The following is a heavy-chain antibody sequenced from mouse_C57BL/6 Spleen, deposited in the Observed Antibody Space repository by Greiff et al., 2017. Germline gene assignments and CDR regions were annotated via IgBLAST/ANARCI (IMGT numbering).Heavy chain of an antibody. CDR3: ARDYGSSHWYFDV. Sequence: QVQLQQPGAELVKPGASVKMSCKASGYTFTSYWITWVKQRPGQGLEWIGDIYPGSGSTNYNEKFKSKATLTVDTSSSTAYMQLSSLTSEDAAVYYCARDYGSSHWYFDVWGTGTTVTVSS. J-gene: IGHJ1*03. D-gene: IGHD1-1*01. CDR2: IYPGSGST. CDR1: GYTFTSYW. V-gene: IGHV1-55*01.